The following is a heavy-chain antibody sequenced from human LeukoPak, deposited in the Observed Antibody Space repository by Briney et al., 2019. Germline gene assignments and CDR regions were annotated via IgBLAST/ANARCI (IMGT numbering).Heavy chain of an antibody. CDR2: IYSGGST. D-gene: IGHD3-22*01. J-gene: IGHJ4*02. CDR1: GLTVSSNY. V-gene: IGHV3-53*01. Sequence: GGSLRLSCAASGLTVSSNYMSWVRQAPGKGLEWASVIYSGGSTYYADSVKGRFTISRDNSKNTLYLQMNSLRAEDTAVYYCARDPIWYDSSGQLGYWGQGTLVTVSS. CDR3: ARDPIWYDSSGQLGY.